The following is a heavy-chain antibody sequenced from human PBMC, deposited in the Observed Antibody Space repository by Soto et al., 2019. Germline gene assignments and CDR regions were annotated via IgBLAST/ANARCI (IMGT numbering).Heavy chain of an antibody. J-gene: IGHJ6*02. CDR1: GGSISSGGYY. Sequence: TLSLTCTVSGGSISSGGYYWSWIRQHPGKGLEWIGYIYYSGSTYYNPSLKSRVTISVDTSKNQFSLKLSSVTAADTAVYYCAREGLDPGDGYYYYYGMDVWGQGTTVTVSS. CDR2: IYYSGST. V-gene: IGHV4-31*03. D-gene: IGHD3-10*01. CDR3: AREGLDPGDGYYYYYGMDV.